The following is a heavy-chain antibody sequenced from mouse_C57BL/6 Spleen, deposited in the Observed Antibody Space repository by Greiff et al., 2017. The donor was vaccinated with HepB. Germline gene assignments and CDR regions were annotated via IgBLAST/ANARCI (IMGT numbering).Heavy chain of an antibody. Sequence: SGAELVKPGASVKLSCTASGFNIKDYYMHWVKQRTEQGLEWIGRIDPEDGETKYAPKFQGKANITADTSSNTAYLQRSSLTSADTAVYYCARDPPLRYSNSYAMDDWGQGTSVTGSA. V-gene: IGHV14-2*01. J-gene: IGHJ4*01. CDR3: ARDPPLRYSNSYAMDD. CDR2: IDPEDGET. CDR1: GFNIKDYY. D-gene: IGHD2-5*01.